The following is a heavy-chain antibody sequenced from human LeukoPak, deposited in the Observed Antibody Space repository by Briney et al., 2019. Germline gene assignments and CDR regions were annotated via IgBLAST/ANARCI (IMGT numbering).Heavy chain of an antibody. CDR3: ARAGNYRFGY. V-gene: IGHV3-74*01. J-gene: IGHJ4*02. D-gene: IGHD5-24*01. CDR2: INSDGSTT. CDR1: GFTFSSYA. Sequence: GGSLRLSCAASGFTFSSYAMSWVRQAPGKGLMWVSRINSDGSTTNYADSVKGRFTISRDNAKNTLYLQMNSLRAEDTAVYYCARAGNYRFGYWGQGTLVTVSS.